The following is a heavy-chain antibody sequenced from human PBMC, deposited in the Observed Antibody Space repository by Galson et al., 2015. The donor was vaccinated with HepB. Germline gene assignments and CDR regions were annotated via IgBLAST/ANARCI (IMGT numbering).Heavy chain of an antibody. J-gene: IGHJ1*01. CDR3: ARDQDWNYVYFQH. CDR1: GGTFSSYA. V-gene: IGHV1-69*13. CDR2: IIPIFGTA. D-gene: IGHD1-7*01. Sequence: SVKVSCKASGGTFSSYAISWVRQAPGQGLEWMGGIIPIFGTASYAQKFQGRVTITADESTSTAYMELSSLRSEDTAVYYCARDQDWNYVYFQHWGQGTLVTVSS.